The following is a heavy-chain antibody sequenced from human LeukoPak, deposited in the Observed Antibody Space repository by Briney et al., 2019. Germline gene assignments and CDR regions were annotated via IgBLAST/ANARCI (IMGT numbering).Heavy chain of an antibody. CDR1: GFTFSSYS. Sequence: GGSLRLSCAASGFTFSSYSMNWVRQAPGKGLEWVSYISSSSSTIYYADSVKGRFTISRDNAKNSLSLQMNSLRAEDTAVYYCARDLVTILLGAFDIWGQGTMVTVSS. J-gene: IGHJ3*02. D-gene: IGHD3-9*01. V-gene: IGHV3-48*04. CDR2: ISSSSSTI. CDR3: ARDLVTILLGAFDI.